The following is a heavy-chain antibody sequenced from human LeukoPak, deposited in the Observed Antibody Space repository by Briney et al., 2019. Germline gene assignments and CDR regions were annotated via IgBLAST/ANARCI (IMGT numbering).Heavy chain of an antibody. CDR2: ISGSGGGT. J-gene: IGHJ4*02. D-gene: IGHD3-22*01. V-gene: IGHV3-23*01. CDR1: GITVSNYG. CDR3: AKRGVVIRVILVGFHKEAYYFDS. Sequence: GGSLRLSCAVPGITVSNYGMSWVRQAPGKGLEWVAGISGSGGGTHYADSVKGRFTISRDNPRNTLYLQMNSLRPEDTAVYFCAKRGVVIRVILVGFHKEAYYFDSWGQGALVTVSS.